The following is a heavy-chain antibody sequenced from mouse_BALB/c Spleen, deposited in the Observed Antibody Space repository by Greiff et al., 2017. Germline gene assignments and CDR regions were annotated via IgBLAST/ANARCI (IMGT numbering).Heavy chain of an antibody. CDR2: ISSGGST. CDR3: ARGQEGLYYFDY. J-gene: IGHJ2*01. D-gene: IGHD3-1*01. CDR1: GFTFSSYA. Sequence: DVKLVESGAGLVKPGGSLKLSCAASGFTFSSYAMSWVRQTPEKRLEWVASISSGGSTYYPDSVKGRFTISRDNARSILYLQMSSLRSEDTAMYYCARGQEGLYYFDYWGQGTTLTVSS. V-gene: IGHV5-6-5*01.